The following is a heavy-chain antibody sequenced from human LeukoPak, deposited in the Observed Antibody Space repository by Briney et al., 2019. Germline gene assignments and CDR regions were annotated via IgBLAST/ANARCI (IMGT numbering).Heavy chain of an antibody. J-gene: IGHJ4*02. CDR3: ARGVLTTVTREDY. D-gene: IGHD4-17*01. V-gene: IGHV3-66*01. CDR1: GFTVSSNY. CDR2: IYSGGST. Sequence: PGGSLRLSCAASGFTVSSNYMSWVRQAPGKGLEWVSVIYSGGSTYYADSVKGRFTISRDNSKNTLYLQMNSLRAEDTAVYYCARGVLTTVTREDYWGQGTLVTVSS.